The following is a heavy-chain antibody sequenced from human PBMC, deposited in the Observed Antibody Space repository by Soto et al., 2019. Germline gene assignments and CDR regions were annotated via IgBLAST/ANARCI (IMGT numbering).Heavy chain of an antibody. CDR2: IYDSGST. Sequence: QVQLQESGPGLVKPSETLSLTCTVSGGSFSTYYWNWIRQPPGKGLEWIGYIYDSGSTNYNPSVKSRVTISVDTSKNQFSLKLSSVTAADTAVYYCARDAYYYGSGSSYYYGMDVWGHGTTVTVSS. J-gene: IGHJ6*02. CDR3: ARDAYYYGSGSSYYYGMDV. V-gene: IGHV4-59*01. D-gene: IGHD3-10*01. CDR1: GGSFSTYY.